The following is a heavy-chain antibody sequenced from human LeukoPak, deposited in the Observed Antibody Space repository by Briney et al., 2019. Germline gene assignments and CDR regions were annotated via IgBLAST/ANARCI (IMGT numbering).Heavy chain of an antibody. CDR2: IYPGDSDT. V-gene: IGHV5-51*01. J-gene: IGHJ4*02. Sequence: GESLKISCKGSGYTFSSYWIGWVRQMPGKGLEWMGIIYPGDSDTRYRPSFQGQVTISADQSISTADLQWSSLKASDTAMYYCARQVVATAGTYDYWGQGTLVTVSS. CDR1: GYTFSSYW. CDR3: ARQVVATAGTYDY. D-gene: IGHD6-13*01.